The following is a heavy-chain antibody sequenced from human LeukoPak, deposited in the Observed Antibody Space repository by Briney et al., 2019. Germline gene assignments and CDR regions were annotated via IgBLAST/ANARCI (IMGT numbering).Heavy chain of an antibody. J-gene: IGHJ4*02. CDR2: ISYDGSNK. Sequence: GGSLRLSCAASGFTFSSYAMHWVRQAPGKGLEWVAVISYDGSNKYYADSVKGRFTICRDNSKNTLYLQMNSLRAEDTAVYYCARNRLPYCTNGVCSPDFDYWGQGTLVTVSS. V-gene: IGHV3-30-3*01. CDR1: GFTFSSYA. CDR3: ARNRLPYCTNGVCSPDFDY. D-gene: IGHD2-8*01.